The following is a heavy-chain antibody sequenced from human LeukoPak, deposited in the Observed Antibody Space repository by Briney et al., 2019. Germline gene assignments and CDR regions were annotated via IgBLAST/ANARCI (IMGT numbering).Heavy chain of an antibody. J-gene: IGHJ6*02. Sequence: ASVKVSCKASGYTFTSYGISWVRQAPGQGLEWMGWISAYNGNTNYAQKLQGRVTMTTDTSTSTAYMELRSLRSDDAAVYYCARDPPRIVVVVAATNYYGMDVWGQGTTVTVSS. CDR1: GYTFTSYG. D-gene: IGHD2-15*01. V-gene: IGHV1-18*01. CDR3: ARDPPRIVVVVAATNYYGMDV. CDR2: ISAYNGNT.